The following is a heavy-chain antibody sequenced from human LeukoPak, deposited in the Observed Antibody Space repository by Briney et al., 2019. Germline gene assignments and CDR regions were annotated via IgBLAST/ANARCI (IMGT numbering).Heavy chain of an antibody. J-gene: IGHJ4*02. CDR3: ARARHGYIYGYRPNELGHFFDY. V-gene: IGHV4-39*07. Sequence: PSETLSLTCAVSGASISKIEDYWGWLRQSPGKGLEWIGTIYHIGSTYYNPSLKSRVTISLDTSKNQFSLKLSSVTAADTAVYYCARARHGYIYGYRPNELGHFFDYWGQGTLVTVSS. D-gene: IGHD5-18*01. CDR1: GASISKIEDY. CDR2: IYHIGST.